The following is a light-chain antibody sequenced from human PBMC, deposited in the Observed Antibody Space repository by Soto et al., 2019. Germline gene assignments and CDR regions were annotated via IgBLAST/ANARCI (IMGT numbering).Light chain of an antibody. J-gene: IGKJ1*01. Sequence: EILLTQSPATLSLSPGERATLSCRASQSVRSRLACYQQKPGQDPRLLIYDASTRATAIAGRFSGSGSGTDFDVTSSYLGAEDFAVVYCQQRSSRAWTCGQGAKVDIK. CDR3: QQRSSRAWT. CDR2: DAS. CDR1: QSVRSR. V-gene: IGKV3-11*01.